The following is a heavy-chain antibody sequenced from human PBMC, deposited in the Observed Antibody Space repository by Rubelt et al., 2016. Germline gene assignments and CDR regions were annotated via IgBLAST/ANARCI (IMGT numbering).Heavy chain of an antibody. CDR1: GYTFTSYG. V-gene: IGHV1-18*01. D-gene: IGHD5-18*01. CDR3: ARDGTAMIPREWFDP. J-gene: IGHJ5*02. CDR2: ISAYNGNT. Sequence: QVQLVQSGAEVKKPGASVKVSCKASGYTFTSYGISWVRQAPGQGLEWMGWISAYNGNTNYAQKLQGRVTMTTDPSTNTAYMELRGLGSDDTAVYYCARDGTAMIPREWFDPWGQGTLVTVSS.